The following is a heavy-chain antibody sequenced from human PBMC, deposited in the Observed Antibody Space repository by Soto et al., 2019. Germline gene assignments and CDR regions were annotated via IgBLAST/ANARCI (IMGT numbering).Heavy chain of an antibody. CDR1: GFTFSNYT. CDR2: ISYDEMDK. CDR3: AGRSGSSDY. J-gene: IGHJ4*02. D-gene: IGHD3-10*01. Sequence: GGSLRLSCAASGFTFSNYTMHWVRQAPGKGLEWVALISYDEMDKYFADAVKGRFTISRDNSKNTLYLQMDSLRAEDTAVYYCAGRSGSSDYWGRGTLVTVSS. V-gene: IGHV3-30*04.